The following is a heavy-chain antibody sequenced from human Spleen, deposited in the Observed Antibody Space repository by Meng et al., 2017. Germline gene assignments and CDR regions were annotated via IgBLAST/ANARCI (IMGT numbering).Heavy chain of an antibody. CDR1: GRSIRSYY. Sequence: SETLSLTCTVSGRSIRSYYLSWIRQPPGKRLEWIGYIYYSGSSNYNPSLKSRVTISVDTSKNQFSLKLSSVTAADTAVYYCARVPGSGDSSGYYDDYYFDYWGQGTLVTVSS. CDR3: ARVPGSGDSSGYYDDYYFDY. V-gene: IGHV4-59*01. D-gene: IGHD3-22*01. J-gene: IGHJ4*02. CDR2: IYYSGSS.